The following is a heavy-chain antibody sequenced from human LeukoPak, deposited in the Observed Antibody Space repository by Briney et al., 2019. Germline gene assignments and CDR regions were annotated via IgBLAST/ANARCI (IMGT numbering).Heavy chain of an antibody. CDR2: INHTGST. Sequence: PSETLSLTCAVYGGSFSGYYWSWIRQPPGKGLEWIGEINHTGSTSYNPSLKIRVTISVHTSKNQFSLKLSSVTAADTAVYYCARLGGGVAAAALDYWGQGTLVTVSS. CDR3: ARLGGGVAAAALDY. V-gene: IGHV4-34*01. CDR1: GGSFSGYY. J-gene: IGHJ4*02. D-gene: IGHD6-13*01.